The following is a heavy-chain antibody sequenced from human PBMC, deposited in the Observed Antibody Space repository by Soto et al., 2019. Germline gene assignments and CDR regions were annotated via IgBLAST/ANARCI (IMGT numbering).Heavy chain of an antibody. D-gene: IGHD3-10*01. CDR2: ISYDGSDK. J-gene: IGHJ6*02. V-gene: IGHV3-30-3*01. Sequence: QVQLVESGGGVVQPGRSLRLSCAASGFTFSSYSMHWVRQAPGKGLEWVAVISYDGSDKYYADSVKGRFTISRDNSKNTLYLQINSLRAQDTAVYYCSRDASVYGSGSYGMDVWGQGTTVTVSS. CDR3: SRDASVYGSGSYGMDV. CDR1: GFTFSSYS.